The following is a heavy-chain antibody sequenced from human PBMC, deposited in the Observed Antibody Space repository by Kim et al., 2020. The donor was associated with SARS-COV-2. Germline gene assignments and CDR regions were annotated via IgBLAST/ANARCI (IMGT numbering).Heavy chain of an antibody. CDR3: AGAYDFWSGYSILSADFDY. J-gene: IGHJ4*02. V-gene: IGHV1-18*01. Sequence: ASVKVSCKASGYTFTSYGISWVRQAPGQGLEWMGWISAYNGNTNYAQKLQGRVTMTTDTSTSTAYMELRSLRSDDTAVYYCAGAYDFWSGYSILSADFDYWGQGTLVTVSS. CDR1: GYTFTSYG. CDR2: ISAYNGNT. D-gene: IGHD3-3*01.